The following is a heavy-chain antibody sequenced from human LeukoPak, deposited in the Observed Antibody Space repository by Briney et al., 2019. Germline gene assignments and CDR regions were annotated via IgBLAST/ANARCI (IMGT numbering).Heavy chain of an antibody. D-gene: IGHD5-18*01. CDR2: IIPIFGTA. Sequence: SVKVSCKASGGTFSIYAISWVRQAPGQGLEWMGGIIPIFGTANYAQKFHGRLTITTDESTSTAHMDLSSLRSDDTAVYYCARDGTALDAFDIWGQGTMVTVSS. V-gene: IGHV1-69*05. J-gene: IGHJ3*02. CDR1: GGTFSIYA. CDR3: ARDGTALDAFDI.